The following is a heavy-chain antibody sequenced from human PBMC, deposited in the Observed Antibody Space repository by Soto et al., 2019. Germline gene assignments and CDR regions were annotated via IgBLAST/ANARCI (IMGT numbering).Heavy chain of an antibody. CDR1: GGSISSGGYY. D-gene: IGHD4-17*01. CDR3: ARRRGDDYGDYLDPLFDY. CDR2: IYYSGST. Sequence: QVQLQESGPGLVKPSQTLSLTCTVSGGSISSGGYYWSWIRQHPGKGLEWIGYIYYSGSTYYNPSLKSRVTILVDTSKNQFSLKLSSVTAADTAVYYCARRRGDDYGDYLDPLFDYWGQGTLVTVSS. J-gene: IGHJ4*02. V-gene: IGHV4-31*03.